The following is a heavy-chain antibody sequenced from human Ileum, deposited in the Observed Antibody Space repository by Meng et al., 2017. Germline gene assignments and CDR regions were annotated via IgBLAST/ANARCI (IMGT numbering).Heavy chain of an antibody. Sequence: GGSLRLSCSASGFTFSTFAMTWVRQAPGKGLKWVSTISDRGGDTYYTDSVKGRFTISRDNSKNTLWLQMNSLRAEDTAVYYCAKALALDYRGFFDYWGQGTLVTVSS. CDR3: AKALALDYRGFFDY. D-gene: IGHD4-11*01. CDR2: ISDRGGDT. V-gene: IGHV3-23*01. J-gene: IGHJ4*02. CDR1: GFTFSTFA.